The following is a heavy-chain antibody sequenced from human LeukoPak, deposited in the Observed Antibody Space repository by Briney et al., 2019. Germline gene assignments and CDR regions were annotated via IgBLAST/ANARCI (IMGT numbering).Heavy chain of an antibody. CDR3: ARERGGYYYDSSGYHFDY. J-gene: IGHJ4*02. D-gene: IGHD3-22*01. CDR1: GGSISSGGYF. Sequence: SETLSLTCTVSGGSISSGGYFWSWIRQPAGKGLEWIGSIYYSGSTYYNPSLKSRVTVSVDTSKNQFSLKLSSVTAADTAVYYCARERGGYYYDSSGYHFDYWGQGTLVTVSS. V-gene: IGHV4-61*10. CDR2: IYYSGST.